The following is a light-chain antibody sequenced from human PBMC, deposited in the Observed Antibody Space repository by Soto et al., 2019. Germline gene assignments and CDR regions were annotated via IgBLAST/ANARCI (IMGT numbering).Light chain of an antibody. V-gene: IGKV1-5*01. CDR1: QSIRSW. Sequence: DIQMTQSPSTLSASVGDRVTITCRASQSIRSWLAWYPQQPGKAPKLLIYDASSLESGVPSRFSGSGSGTEFTLTISSLQPDDFSTYYCQQYNGYFGQGTKLEIK. J-gene: IGKJ2*01. CDR3: QQYNGY. CDR2: DAS.